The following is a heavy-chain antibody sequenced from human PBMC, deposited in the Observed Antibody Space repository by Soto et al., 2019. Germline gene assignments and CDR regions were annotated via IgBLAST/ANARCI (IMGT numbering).Heavy chain of an antibody. CDR3: AKDSVLRYFDWLPPHDAFDI. V-gene: IGHV3-23*01. Sequence: PGGSLRLSCAASGFTFSSYAMSWVRQAPGKGLEWVSAISGSGGSTYYADSVKGRFTISRDNSKNTLYLQMNSLRAEDTAVYYCAKDSVLRYFDWLPPHDAFDIWGQGTMVTVS. D-gene: IGHD3-9*01. CDR2: ISGSGGST. J-gene: IGHJ3*02. CDR1: GFTFSSYA.